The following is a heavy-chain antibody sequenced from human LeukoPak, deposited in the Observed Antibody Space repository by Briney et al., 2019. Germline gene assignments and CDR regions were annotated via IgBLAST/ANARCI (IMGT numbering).Heavy chain of an antibody. CDR1: GYTFTTYT. V-gene: IGHV1-18*01. CDR2: INPYNGNT. D-gene: IGHD5-18*01. CDR3: ARGWIQGLFD. Sequence: ASVKVSCKASGYTFTTYTITWVRQAPGQGLEWMGWINPYNGNTNYAQKFQGRVTMTTDTSTSTAYMEVRSLRSDDTAVYYCARGWIQGLFDWGQGTLVTVSS. J-gene: IGHJ4*02.